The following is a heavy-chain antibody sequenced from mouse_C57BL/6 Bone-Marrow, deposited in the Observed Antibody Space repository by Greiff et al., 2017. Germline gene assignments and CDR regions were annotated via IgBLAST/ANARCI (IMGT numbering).Heavy chain of an antibody. D-gene: IGHD1-1*01. J-gene: IGHJ1*03. Sequence: VQLQQSGAELARPGASVKLSCKASGYTFTSYGISWVKQRTGQGLEWIGEIYPRSGNTYYNEKFKGKATLTADKSSSTAYMELRSLTSEDSAVYFCARGGITTVVADWYFDVWGTGTTVTVYS. CDR2: IYPRSGNT. CDR3: ARGGITTVVADWYFDV. V-gene: IGHV1-81*01. CDR1: GYTFTSYG.